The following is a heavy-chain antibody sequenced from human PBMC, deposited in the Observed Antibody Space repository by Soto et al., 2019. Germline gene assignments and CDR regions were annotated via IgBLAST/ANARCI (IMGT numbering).Heavy chain of an antibody. V-gene: IGHV3-23*01. CDR2: ITGGTGPT. CDR3: VKDFNHVIFAS. CDR1: GFSLTTYA. J-gene: IGHJ4*02. Sequence: EVQLLESGGDLVQPGGSLRLSCAVSGFSLTTYAMTWVRQAPGEGLEGVATITGGTGPTYYGDSVKGRLTVSRDKSKNKLYLRMNSLRVDDTATYYCVKDFNHVIFASWGQGTLVTVSS.